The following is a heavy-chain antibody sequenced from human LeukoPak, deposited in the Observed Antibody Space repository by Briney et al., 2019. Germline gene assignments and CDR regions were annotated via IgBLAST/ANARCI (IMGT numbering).Heavy chain of an antibody. V-gene: IGHV3-15*01. J-gene: IGHJ4*02. Sequence: GGSLRLSCAASGFTFSSYSMHWVRQAPGKGLEWVGRIQGKTDGGTTHYAAPVKGRFTISRDDSKNTLFLQMNSLKTEDTAMYYCVKDGVWGQGTLVTVSS. CDR3: VKDGV. D-gene: IGHD3-3*01. CDR1: GFTFSSYS. CDR2: IQGKTDGGTT.